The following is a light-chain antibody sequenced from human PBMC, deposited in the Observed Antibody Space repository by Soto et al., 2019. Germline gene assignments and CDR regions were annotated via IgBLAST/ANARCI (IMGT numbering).Light chain of an antibody. CDR3: QQYDNWPPFT. V-gene: IGKV3-15*01. CDR1: QSVGSH. Sequence: EIVMTQCPATLSVSPGERATLSCRASQSVGSHLAWYQQRPGQAPRLLIYGASYRATGIPARFSGSGSGTDFTLIISSLQSEDFAVYYCQQYDNWPPFTFGPGTKVDIK. J-gene: IGKJ3*01. CDR2: GAS.